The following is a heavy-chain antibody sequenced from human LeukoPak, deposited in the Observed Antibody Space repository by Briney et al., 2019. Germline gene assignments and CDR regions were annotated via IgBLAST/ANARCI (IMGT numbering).Heavy chain of an antibody. CDR1: GGSISSGGYS. V-gene: IGHV4-30-4*07. Sequence: SQTLSHTCAVSGGSISSGGYSWSWIRQPPGKGLEWIGYIYYSGSTYYNPSLKSRVTISVDTSKNQFSLKLSSVTAADTAVYYCAKLGKAARFHLFPYYFDYWGQGTLVTVSS. CDR3: AKLGKAARFHLFPYYFDY. CDR2: IYYSGST. D-gene: IGHD6-6*01. J-gene: IGHJ4*02.